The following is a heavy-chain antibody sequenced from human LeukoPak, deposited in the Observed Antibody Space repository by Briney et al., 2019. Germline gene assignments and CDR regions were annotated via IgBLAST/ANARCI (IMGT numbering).Heavy chain of an antibody. V-gene: IGHV4-39*01. CDR1: GGSISNTAYY. CDR2: LSYSGST. Sequence: SETLSLTCTVSGGSISNTAYYWGWIRQPPGKGLEWIGSLSYSGSTYYNPSLKSRVTISVDTSKNQFSLKLSSVTAADTAVYYCASIDLRGIAAPRDYWGQGTLVTVSS. J-gene: IGHJ4*02. D-gene: IGHD6-13*01. CDR3: ASIDLRGIAAPRDY.